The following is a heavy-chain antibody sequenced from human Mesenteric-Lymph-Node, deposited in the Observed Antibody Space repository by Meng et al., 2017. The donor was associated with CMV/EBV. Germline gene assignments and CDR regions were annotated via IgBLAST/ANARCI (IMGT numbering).Heavy chain of an antibody. CDR3: ARSLHPGGNSYYYYYYGMDV. Sequence: GGSLRLSCAASGFTFDDYGMSWVRQAPGKGLEWVSGINWNGGSTGYADSVKGRITISRDNAKNSLYLQMNSLRAEDMALYYCARSLHPGGNSYYYYYYGMDVWGQGTTVTVSS. V-gene: IGHV3-20*04. CDR1: GFTFDDYG. J-gene: IGHJ6*02. D-gene: IGHD4-23*01. CDR2: INWNGGST.